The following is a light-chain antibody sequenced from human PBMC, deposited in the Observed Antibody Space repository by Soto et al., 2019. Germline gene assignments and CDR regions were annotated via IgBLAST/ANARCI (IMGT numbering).Light chain of an antibody. CDR3: YSYTGSSTVV. Sequence: QPVLTQPASVSGSPGQSITISCTGTSSDVGGYNYVSWYQQYPGKAPKLMIYEVSSRPSGVSDRFSGSKSGNTASLTISGLQAEDEGDYYCYSYTGSSTVVFGGGTKVTVL. J-gene: IGLJ2*01. CDR2: EVS. CDR1: SSDVGGYNY. V-gene: IGLV2-14*01.